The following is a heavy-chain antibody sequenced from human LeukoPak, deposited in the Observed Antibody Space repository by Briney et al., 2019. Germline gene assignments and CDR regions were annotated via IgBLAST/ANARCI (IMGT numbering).Heavy chain of an antibody. CDR1: GGSISSYY. V-gene: IGHV4-4*07. CDR2: IYTSGST. D-gene: IGHD2-2*01. CDR3: ARDMNVVVPAAMGDWFDP. J-gene: IGHJ5*02. Sequence: SETLSLTCTVSGGSISSYYWSWIRQPAGKGLEWIGRIYTSGSTNYNPSLKSRVTMSVDTSKNQFSLKLSSVTAADTAVYYCARDMNVVVPAAMGDWFDPWGQGTLVTVSS.